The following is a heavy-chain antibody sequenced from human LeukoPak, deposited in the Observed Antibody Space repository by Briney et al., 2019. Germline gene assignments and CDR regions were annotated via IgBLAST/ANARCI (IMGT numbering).Heavy chain of an antibody. Sequence: GASVKVSCKASGGTFSSYAISWVRQAPGQGLEWMGGIIPIFGTANYAQKFQGRVTITADESTNTAYMELSSLRSEDTAVYYCARSTYGDRQNFDYWGQGTLVTVSS. CDR2: IIPIFGTA. V-gene: IGHV1-69*13. CDR3: ARSTYGDRQNFDY. D-gene: IGHD4-17*01. CDR1: GGTFSSYA. J-gene: IGHJ4*02.